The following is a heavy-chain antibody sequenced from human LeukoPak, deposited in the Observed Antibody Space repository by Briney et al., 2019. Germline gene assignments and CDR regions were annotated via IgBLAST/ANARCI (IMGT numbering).Heavy chain of an antibody. CDR2: IWYDGSNK. CDR3: ARDQGISSGYSSPFDY. D-gene: IGHD3-22*01. J-gene: IGHJ4*02. Sequence: GGSLRLSCAASGFTFSSYAIHWVRQAPGKGLEWVAVIWYDGSNKYYADSVKGRFTISRDNSKNTLYLQMNSLRAEDTAVYYCARDQGISSGYSSPFDYWGQGTLVTVSS. V-gene: IGHV3-33*08. CDR1: GFTFSSYA.